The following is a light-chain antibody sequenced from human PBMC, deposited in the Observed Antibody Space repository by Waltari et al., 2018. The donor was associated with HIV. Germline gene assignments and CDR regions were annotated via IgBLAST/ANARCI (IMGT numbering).Light chain of an antibody. CDR2: DSA. CDR3: LLSYHGVRF. CDR1: SGSVARSHF. Sequence: VVTQEPSLTVSPGGTVTLSCASFSGSVARSHFPYWFQLKPGQAPRTLIYDSAKRHPLPPGRVSGSRDGDRAILTLSGALEEDEAEYFCLLSYHGVRFFGGGTRLTV. V-gene: IGLV7-46*01. J-gene: IGLJ2*01.